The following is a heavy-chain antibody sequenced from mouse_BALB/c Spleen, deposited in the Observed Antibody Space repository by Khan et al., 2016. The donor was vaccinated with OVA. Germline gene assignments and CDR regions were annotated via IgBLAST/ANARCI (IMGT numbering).Heavy chain of an antibody. CDR2: ISYSGVT. CDR3: ARGNYYGYYFDY. J-gene: IGHJ2*01. D-gene: IGHD1-1*01. CDR1: GYSITSGYA. Sequence: EVKLLESGPGLVKPSQSLSLTCTVTGYSITSGYAWNWIRQFPGNKLEWMGYISYSGVTSYNPSLKSRISIIRDPSKNQFFLQLNSLTTEDTATYYCARGNYYGYYFDYWGQGTTLTVSS. V-gene: IGHV3-2*02.